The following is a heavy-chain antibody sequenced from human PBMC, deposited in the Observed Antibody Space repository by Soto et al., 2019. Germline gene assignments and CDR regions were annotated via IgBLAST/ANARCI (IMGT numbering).Heavy chain of an antibody. D-gene: IGHD2-2*01. CDR2: ISAYNGNT. J-gene: IGHJ6*03. Sequence: ASVKVSCKASGYTFTSYGISWVRQAPGQGLEWMGWISAYNGNTNYAQKLQGRVTMTTDTSTSTAYMELRSLGSDDTAVYYCARNPLGYCSSTSCSWDYYYYMDVWGKGTTVTVSS. CDR3: ARNPLGYCSSTSCSWDYYYYMDV. V-gene: IGHV1-18*01. CDR1: GYTFTSYG.